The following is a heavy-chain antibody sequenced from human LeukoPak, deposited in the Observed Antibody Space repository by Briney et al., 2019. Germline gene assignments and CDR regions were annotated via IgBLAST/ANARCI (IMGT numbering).Heavy chain of an antibody. CDR2: IYYSGST. J-gene: IGHJ4*02. Sequence: SETLSLTCTVSGGSISSGGYYWSWLRQHPGKGLEWIGYIYYSGSTYYNPSLKSRVTISVDTSKNQFSLKLSSVTAADTAVYYCARASTGGSYYNIHFDYWGQGTLVTVSS. CDR1: GGSISSGGYY. V-gene: IGHV4-31*03. CDR3: ARASTGGSYYNIHFDY. D-gene: IGHD3-10*01.